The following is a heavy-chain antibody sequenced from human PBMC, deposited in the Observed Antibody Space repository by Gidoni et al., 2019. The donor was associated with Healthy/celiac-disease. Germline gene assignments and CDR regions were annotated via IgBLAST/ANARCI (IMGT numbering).Heavy chain of an antibody. CDR2: IYWNDDK. CDR3: AHRNKIAAGDQFDY. CDR1: GFSLSTSGVG. V-gene: IGHV2-5*01. D-gene: IGHD6-13*01. J-gene: IGHJ4*02. Sequence: QITLKESGPTLVKPTQTLTLTCTFSGFSLSTSGVGVGWIRQPPGKALEWLALIYWNDDKRYSPSLKSRLTITKDTSKNQVVLTMTNMDPVDTATYYCAHRNKIAAGDQFDYWGQGTLVTVSS.